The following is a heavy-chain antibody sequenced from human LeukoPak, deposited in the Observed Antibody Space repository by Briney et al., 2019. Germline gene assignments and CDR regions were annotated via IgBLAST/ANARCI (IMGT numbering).Heavy chain of an antibody. CDR3: ARDLWVEMATRSLGY. J-gene: IGHJ4*02. CDR1: GGSFSGYY. D-gene: IGHD5-24*01. CDR2: INHSGST. V-gene: IGHV4-34*01. Sequence: PSETLSLTCAVYGGSFSGYYWNWIRQPPGKGLEWIGEINHSGSTNYNSSLKSRVTISVDTSKNQFSLKLSSVTAADTAVYYCARDLWVEMATRSLGYWGQGTLVTVSS.